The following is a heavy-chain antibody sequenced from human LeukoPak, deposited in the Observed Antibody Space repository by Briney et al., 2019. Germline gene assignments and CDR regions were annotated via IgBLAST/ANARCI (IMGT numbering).Heavy chain of an antibody. V-gene: IGHV4-34*01. CDR3: ARHSRYDFWSGTPPTYFDY. Sequence: SETLSLTCAVYGGSFSGYYWSWIRQPPGKGLEWIGSIYYSGSTYYNPSLKSRVTISVDTSKNQFSLKLSSVTAADTAVYYCARHSRYDFWSGTPPTYFDYWGQGTLVTVSS. CDR2: IYYSGST. J-gene: IGHJ4*02. CDR1: GGSFSGYY. D-gene: IGHD3-3*01.